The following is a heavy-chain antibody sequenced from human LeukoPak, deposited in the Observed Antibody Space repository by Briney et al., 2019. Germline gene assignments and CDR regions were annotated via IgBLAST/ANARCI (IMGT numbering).Heavy chain of an antibody. Sequence: SETLSLTCAVYGGSFSGYYWSWIRQPPGKGLEWIGEINHSGSTNYNPSLKSRVTISVDTSKNQFSLKLSSVTAADTAVYYGARKAGYSSGWSPRYFNYWGQGTLVTASS. J-gene: IGHJ4*02. D-gene: IGHD6-19*01. CDR3: ARKAGYSSGWSPRYFNY. CDR1: GGSFSGYY. CDR2: INHSGST. V-gene: IGHV4-34*01.